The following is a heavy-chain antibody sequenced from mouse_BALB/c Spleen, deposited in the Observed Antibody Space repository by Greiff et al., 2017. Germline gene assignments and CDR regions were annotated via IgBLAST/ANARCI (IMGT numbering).Heavy chain of an antibody. D-gene: IGHD1-1*01. V-gene: IGHV5-6-4*01. CDR1: GFTFSSYS. CDR3: TRDGDYYGWFAY. CDR2: ISSGGSYT. Sequence: EVKLVESGGGLVKPGGSLKLSCAASGFTFSSYSMSWVRQTPEKRLEWVATISSGGSYTYSPDSVTGRFTISRDNAKNNLYLQMSRLKSEDTAMDYCTRDGDYYGWFAYWGQGTLVTVSA. J-gene: IGHJ3*01.